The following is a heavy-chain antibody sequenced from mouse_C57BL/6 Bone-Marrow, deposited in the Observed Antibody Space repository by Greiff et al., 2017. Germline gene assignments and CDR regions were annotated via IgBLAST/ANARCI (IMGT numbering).Heavy chain of an antibody. V-gene: IGHV1-26*01. CDR1: GYTFTDYY. Sequence: EVQLQQSGPELVKPGASVKISCKASGYTFTDYYMNWVKQSHGKSLEWIGDINPNNGGTSYNQKFKGKATLTVDKSSSTAYMVLRSLTSEDSAVYYCARNKGYWGQGTTLTVSS. J-gene: IGHJ2*01. CDR2: INPNNGGT. CDR3: ARNKGY.